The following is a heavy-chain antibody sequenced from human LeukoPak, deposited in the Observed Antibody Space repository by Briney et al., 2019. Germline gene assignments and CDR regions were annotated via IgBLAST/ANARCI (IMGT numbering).Heavy chain of an antibody. J-gene: IGHJ6*02. CDR3: ARGGDYDDSSGYYYVYYYYGMDV. CDR1: GFTFSSYA. V-gene: IGHV3-30-3*01. CDR2: ISYDGSNK. Sequence: SLRLSCAASGFTFSSYAMHWVRQAPGKGLEWVAVISYDGSNKYYADSVKGRFTISRDNSKNTLYLQMNSLRAGDTAVYYCARGGDYDDSSGYYYVYYYYGMDVWGQGTTVTVSS. D-gene: IGHD3-22*01.